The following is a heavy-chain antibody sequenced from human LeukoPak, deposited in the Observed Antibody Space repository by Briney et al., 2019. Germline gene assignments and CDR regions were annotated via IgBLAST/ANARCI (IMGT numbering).Heavy chain of an antibody. J-gene: IGHJ3*02. CDR1: GGSISSYY. CDR3: ARDQGYCSGGSCYSEAFDI. V-gene: IGHV4-59*01. D-gene: IGHD2-15*01. CDR2: IYYSGST. Sequence: SETLSLTCTVSGGSISSYYWSWIRQPPGKGLEWIGYIYYSGSTNYNPSLKSRVTISVDTSKKQFSLKLSSVTAADTAVYYCARDQGYCSGGSCYSEAFDIWGQGTMVTVSS.